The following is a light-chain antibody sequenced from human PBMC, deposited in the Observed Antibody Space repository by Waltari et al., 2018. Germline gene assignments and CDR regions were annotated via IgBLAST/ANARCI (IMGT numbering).Light chain of an antibody. Sequence: QSALTQPASVSGSPGQSITISCTGTSSDVGGYNYVSWYQQHPGKAPKLMIYDVSNRPSGVSKRFSGSKSGNTASLTIAGLQAEDEADYYCSSYTSSSGVFGGGTKLTVL. CDR3: SSYTSSSGV. CDR1: SSDVGGYNY. CDR2: DVS. J-gene: IGLJ2*01. V-gene: IGLV2-14*03.